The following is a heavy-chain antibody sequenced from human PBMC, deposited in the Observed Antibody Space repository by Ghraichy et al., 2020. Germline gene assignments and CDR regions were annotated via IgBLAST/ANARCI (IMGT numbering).Heavy chain of an antibody. V-gene: IGHV3-74*01. CDR2: INSDGSST. Sequence: RGSLRLSCAASGFTFSSYWMHWVRQAPGKGLVWVSRINSDGSSTNYADSVKGRFTISRDNAKNTLYLQMNSLRAEDTAVYYCARGRFGAYGMDVWGQGTTVTVSS. D-gene: IGHD3-10*01. CDR3: ARGRFGAYGMDV. J-gene: IGHJ6*02. CDR1: GFTFSSYW.